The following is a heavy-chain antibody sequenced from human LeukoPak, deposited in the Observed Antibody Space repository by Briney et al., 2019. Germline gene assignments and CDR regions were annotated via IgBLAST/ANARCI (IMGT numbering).Heavy chain of an antibody. CDR3: ARHLPPNVKHYYGSGSDRGLYYFDY. J-gene: IGHJ4*02. CDR1: GGSISSSGFY. V-gene: IGHV4-39*01. Sequence: SETLSLTCTVSGGSISSSGFYWGWIRQPPGTGLEWIGSIYYSGSTYYNPSLKSRVTISVDTSKNQFSLKLSSVTAADTAVYYCARHLPPNVKHYYGSGSDRGLYYFDYWGQGTLVTVSS. CDR2: IYYSGST. D-gene: IGHD3-10*01.